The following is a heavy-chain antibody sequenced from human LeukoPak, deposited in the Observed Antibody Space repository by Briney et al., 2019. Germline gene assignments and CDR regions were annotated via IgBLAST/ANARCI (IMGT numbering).Heavy chain of an antibody. CDR3: AKNGDRGAYCSGGTCYPYYYYYMDV. Sequence: HPGGSLRLSCAASGLTFSSYSMSWVRQAPGRGLEWVSAISTTGGTTYYADSVRGRFTISRDNSRNTLYLQMNSLRAEDTAIYYCAKNGDRGAYCSGGTCYPYYYYYMDVWGKGTTVTISS. CDR2: ISTTGGTT. V-gene: IGHV3-23*01. D-gene: IGHD2-15*01. J-gene: IGHJ6*03. CDR1: GLTFSSYS.